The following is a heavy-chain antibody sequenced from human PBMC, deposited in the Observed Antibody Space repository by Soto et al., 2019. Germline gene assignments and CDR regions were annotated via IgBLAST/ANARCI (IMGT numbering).Heavy chain of an antibody. D-gene: IGHD7-27*01. V-gene: IGHV4-34*01. CDR1: CGSFSGYY. CDR2: INHRGST. CDR3: TRGNWGYYYSYGMDV. J-gene: IGHJ6*02. Sequence: SSETLSLTRAVYCGSFSGYYWSCIRQPPGKGLEWHGEINHRGSTNYNPSPNVRITVPVNTAKNQFSLKLRSVTTAYTAVYYCTRGNWGYYYSYGMDVWGQGTTVTVSS.